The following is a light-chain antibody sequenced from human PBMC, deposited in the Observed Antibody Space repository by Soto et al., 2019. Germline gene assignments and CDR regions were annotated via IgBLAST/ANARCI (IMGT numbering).Light chain of an antibody. Sequence: DIQMTQSPSSLSASVGDRVTITCRASQTISSYLNWYQQKPGKAPKLLIYAASTLESGVPSRFRGNRSGTDFTLTISSLQPEDVAAYYCQQSSRTPWTFGQGTKVEIK. CDR1: QTISSY. CDR2: AAS. J-gene: IGKJ1*01. V-gene: IGKV1-39*01. CDR3: QQSSRTPWT.